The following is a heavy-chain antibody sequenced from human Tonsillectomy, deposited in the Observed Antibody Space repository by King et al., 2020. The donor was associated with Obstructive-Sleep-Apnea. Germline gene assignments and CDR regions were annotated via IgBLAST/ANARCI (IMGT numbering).Heavy chain of an antibody. CDR2: INKDGGEK. V-gene: IGHV3-7*03. Sequence: EVQLVESGGGLVQRGGSVRLSYAASGFTFSNYWMSWVRQAPGKGLEWVANINKDGGEKYYVDSVKGRFTISRDNAKNSLYLQMNSLRAEDTAVYYCSRASALVVVADTYYYYGMDVWGQGTTVTVSS. CDR3: SRASALVVVADTYYYYGMDV. CDR1: GFTFSNYW. D-gene: IGHD2-15*01. J-gene: IGHJ6*02.